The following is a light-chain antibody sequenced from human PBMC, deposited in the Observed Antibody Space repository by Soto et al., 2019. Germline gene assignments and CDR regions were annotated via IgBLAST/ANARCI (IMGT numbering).Light chain of an antibody. CDR2: GGS. CDR1: QGVSSL. CDR3: QQYANSPIT. Sequence: EVVLTQSPGTLSLSPGDRGTLSCRASQGVSSLLAWYQQKPGQAPRLLIYGGSSRAAGLPARFSASGSGTVYTLTSSRVEPEDVAVYCWQQYANSPITFGQGTRLEL. J-gene: IGKJ5*01. V-gene: IGKV3-20*01.